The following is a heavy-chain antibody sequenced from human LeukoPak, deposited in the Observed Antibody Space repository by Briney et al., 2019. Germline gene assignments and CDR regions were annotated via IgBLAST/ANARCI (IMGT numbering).Heavy chain of an antibody. Sequence: SVKVSCKASGGTFSSYAISWVRQAPGQGLEWTGGIIPIFGTANYAQKFQGRVTITADKSTSTAYMELGSLRSEDTAVYYCARAPYSSGWWHYYYYMDVWGKGTTVTVSS. D-gene: IGHD6-19*01. CDR1: GGTFSSYA. J-gene: IGHJ6*03. V-gene: IGHV1-69*06. CDR3: ARAPYSSGWWHYYYYMDV. CDR2: IIPIFGTA.